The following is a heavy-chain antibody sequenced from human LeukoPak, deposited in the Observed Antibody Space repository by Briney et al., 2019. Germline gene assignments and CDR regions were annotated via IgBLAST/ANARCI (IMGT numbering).Heavy chain of an antibody. CDR3: ARGPLGYSSSWYGYYYYMDV. CDR1: GGSISSHY. J-gene: IGHJ6*03. Sequence: PSETLSLTCTVSGGSISSHYWSWIRQPPGKGLEWIGYIYYSGSTNYNPSLKSRVTISVDTSKNQFSLKLSSVTAADTAVYYCARGPLGYSSSWYGYYYYMDVWGQGTTVTVSS. D-gene: IGHD6-13*01. CDR2: IYYSGST. V-gene: IGHV4-59*11.